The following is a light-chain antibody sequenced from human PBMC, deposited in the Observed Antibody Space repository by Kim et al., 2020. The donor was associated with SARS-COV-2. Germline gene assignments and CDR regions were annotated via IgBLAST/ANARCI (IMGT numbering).Light chain of an antibody. V-gene: IGLV3-19*01. CDR1: SLRSYY. Sequence: SSELTQDPAVSMALGQTVRITCQGDSLRSYYASWYQQKPGQAPVLVIYGKNNRPSGIPDRFSGSSSGNTASLTITGAQAEDEADYYCNSRDSSGNLVFGGGTKLTVL. CDR2: GKN. CDR3: NSRDSSGNLV. J-gene: IGLJ3*02.